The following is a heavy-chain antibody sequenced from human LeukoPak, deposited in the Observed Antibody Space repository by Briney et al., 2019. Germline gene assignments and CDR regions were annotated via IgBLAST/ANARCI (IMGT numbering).Heavy chain of an antibody. Sequence: PGGSLRLSCAASRFTFSSYGMHWVRQAPGKGLEWVAVISCDGSNKYYADSVKGRFTISRDNSKNVLYLQMNGLRTEDTAVYYCARPKYSGYDHTLDYWGQGTLVTVSS. CDR2: ISCDGSNK. J-gene: IGHJ4*02. D-gene: IGHD5-12*01. CDR3: ARPKYSGYDHTLDY. V-gene: IGHV3-30*03. CDR1: RFTFSSYG.